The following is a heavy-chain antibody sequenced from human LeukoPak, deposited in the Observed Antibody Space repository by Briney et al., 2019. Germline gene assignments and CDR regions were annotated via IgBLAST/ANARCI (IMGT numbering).Heavy chain of an antibody. D-gene: IGHD3-22*01. CDR3: ARSRNYYDSSNFDY. V-gene: IGHV4-59*01. CDR2: IYYSGST. J-gene: IGHJ4*02. Sequence: PSETLSLTCTVSGGSISSYYWSWIRQPPGKGLEWIGYIYYSGSTNYNPSLKSRVTISVDTSENQFSLKLSSVTAADTAVYYCARSRNYYDSSNFDYWGQGTLVTVSS. CDR1: GGSISSYY.